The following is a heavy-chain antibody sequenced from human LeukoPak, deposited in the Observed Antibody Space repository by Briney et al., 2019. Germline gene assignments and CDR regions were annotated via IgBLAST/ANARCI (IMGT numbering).Heavy chain of an antibody. Sequence: ASVKVSCKASGYTFTGYYMHWVRQAPGQGLEWMGWINPNSGGTNYAQKFQGRVTMTRDTSTSTVYMELSSLRSEDTAVYYCARSPWELLNYFDYWGQGTLVTVSS. J-gene: IGHJ4*02. D-gene: IGHD1-26*01. V-gene: IGHV1-2*02. CDR1: GYTFTGYY. CDR2: INPNSGGT. CDR3: ARSPWELLNYFDY.